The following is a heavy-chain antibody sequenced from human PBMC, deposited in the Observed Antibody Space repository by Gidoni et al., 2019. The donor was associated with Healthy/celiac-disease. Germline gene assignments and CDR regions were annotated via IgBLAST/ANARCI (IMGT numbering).Heavy chain of an antibody. CDR1: GGSIRRGGYY. D-gene: IGHD4-17*01. CDR2: IYYSGST. V-gene: IGHV4-31*03. J-gene: IGHJ4*02. CDR3: ARVLKVGTSAVTPFDY. Sequence: QVQLQESGPGLVKPSQTLSLTCTVSGGSIRRGGYYWSWIRQHPGKCLEWIGYIYYSGSTYYNPSLKSRVTISVDTSKNQFSLKLSSVTAADTAVYYCARVLKVGTSAVTPFDYWGQGTLVTVSS.